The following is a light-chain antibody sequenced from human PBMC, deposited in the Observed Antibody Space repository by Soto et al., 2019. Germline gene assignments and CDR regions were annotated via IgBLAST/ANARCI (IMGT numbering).Light chain of an antibody. Sequence: QSALTQPASVSGSPGQSITISCTGTSSDVGSYNLVSWYQQHPGKAPKLMIYEGSKRPSGVSNRFSGSKSGNTASLTIYGLQAEDEADYYCCSYAGSSTHVVFGGGTQLTVL. J-gene: IGLJ2*01. V-gene: IGLV2-23*01. CDR3: CSYAGSSTHVV. CDR2: EGS. CDR1: SSDVGSYNL.